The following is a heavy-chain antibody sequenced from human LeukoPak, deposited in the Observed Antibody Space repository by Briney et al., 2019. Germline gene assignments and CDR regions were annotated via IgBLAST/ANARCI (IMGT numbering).Heavy chain of an antibody. V-gene: IGHV3-53*05. Sequence: GGSLRLSCAASGFTVSSNYMSWVRQAPGKGLEWVSVIYSGGSTYYADSVKGRFTISRDNSKNTLYLQMNSLRAEDTAVYYCARDRWVTGDDAFDIWGQGTMVTVSS. CDR3: ARDRWVTGDDAFDI. D-gene: IGHD3-16*01. J-gene: IGHJ3*02. CDR2: IYSGGST. CDR1: GFTVSSNY.